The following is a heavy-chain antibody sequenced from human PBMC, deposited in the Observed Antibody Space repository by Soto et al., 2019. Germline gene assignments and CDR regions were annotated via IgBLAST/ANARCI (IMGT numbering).Heavy chain of an antibody. D-gene: IGHD2-15*01. V-gene: IGHV2-5*02. CDR1: GFSLSTSGVG. Sequence: QITLKESGPTLVKPTQTLTLTCTFSGFSLSTSGVGVGWIRQPPGKALEWLALIYWDDDKRYSPSLKSRLTITKDPPKNQVVLTMTNMDPVATATYYCAHKPFRGVVAASPNWFDPWGQGTLVTVSS. CDR3: AHKPFRGVVAASPNWFDP. J-gene: IGHJ5*02. CDR2: IYWDDDK.